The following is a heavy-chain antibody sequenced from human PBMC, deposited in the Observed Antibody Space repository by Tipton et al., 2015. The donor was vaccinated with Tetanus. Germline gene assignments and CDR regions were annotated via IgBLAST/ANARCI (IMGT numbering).Heavy chain of an antibody. CDR1: GFTVSSNY. J-gene: IGHJ4*02. CDR3: AKEQYYDFWSGYYVLDY. Sequence: QLVQSGGGLIQPGGSLRLSCAASGFTVSSNYMSWVRQAPGKGLEWVSTISGSGGSTYDAASVKGRFTISRDNSKNTLYLQMNSLRAEDTAVYYCAKEQYYDFWSGYYVLDYWGQGTLVTVSS. CDR2: ISGSGGST. D-gene: IGHD3-3*01. V-gene: IGHV3-23*04.